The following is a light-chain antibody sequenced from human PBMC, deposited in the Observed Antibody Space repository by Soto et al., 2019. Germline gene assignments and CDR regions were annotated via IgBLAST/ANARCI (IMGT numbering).Light chain of an antibody. V-gene: IGKV3D-15*01. J-gene: IGKJ1*01. CDR3: HQYDSIVQT. CDR1: QSVSRN. CDR2: GAS. Sequence: EIVMTQSPATLSVSPGERATLSCRASQSVSRNLAWYQQKPGQAPRLLMYGASTRATATPERFSGSGSGTDFTLTISRLEPEDFAVYYCHQYDSIVQTFGQGTKVDI.